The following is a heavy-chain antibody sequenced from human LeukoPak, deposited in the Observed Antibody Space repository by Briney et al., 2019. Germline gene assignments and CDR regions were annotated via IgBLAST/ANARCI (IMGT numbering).Heavy chain of an antibody. Sequence: GGSLRLSCAACGFTFSSYDMHWVRQATGKGLEWVSAIGTAGDTYYPGSVKGQFTISRENAKNSLYLQMNSLRAEDTAVYYCAKDPDSGSYYYWGQGTLVTVSS. V-gene: IGHV3-13*03. CDR3: AKDPDSGSYYY. D-gene: IGHD3-10*01. J-gene: IGHJ4*02. CDR1: GFTFSSYD. CDR2: IGTAGDT.